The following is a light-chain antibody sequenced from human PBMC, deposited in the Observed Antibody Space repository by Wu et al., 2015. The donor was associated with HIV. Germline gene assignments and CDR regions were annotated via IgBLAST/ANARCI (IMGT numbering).Light chain of an antibody. CDR3: QQYNSWRT. CDR2: KAS. Sequence: DIQMTQSPSTLSASVGDRVTITCRASQSISSWLAWYQQKPGKAPKLLIYKASSLESGVPSRFSGSGSGTEFTLTISSLQPDDFATYYCQQYNSWRTFGQGTKLEIK. CDR1: QSISSW. V-gene: IGKV1-5*03. J-gene: IGKJ2*01.